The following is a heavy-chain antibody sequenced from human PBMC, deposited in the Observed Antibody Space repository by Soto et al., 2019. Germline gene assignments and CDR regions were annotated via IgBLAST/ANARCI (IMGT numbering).Heavy chain of an antibody. CDR1: GGSISSGGYY. CDR3: ARTRTNYDYIWGSYPPDAFDI. CDR2: IYYSGST. Sequence: SETLSLTCTVSGGSISSGGYYWSWIRQHPGKGLEWIGYIYYSGSTYYNPSLKSRVTISVDTSKNQFSLKLSSVTAADTAVYYRARTRTNYDYIWGSYPPDAFDIWGQGTMVTVSS. V-gene: IGHV4-31*03. D-gene: IGHD3-16*02. J-gene: IGHJ3*02.